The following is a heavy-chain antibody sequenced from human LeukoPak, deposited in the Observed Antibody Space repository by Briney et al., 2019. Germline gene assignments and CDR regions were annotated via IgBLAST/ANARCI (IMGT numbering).Heavy chain of an antibody. D-gene: IGHD2-2*01. Sequence: PSETLSLTCGVSGYPINNAYYWVWIRQPPGKGLEWIGSLYHPDSTYYNPSLKSRVTMSVDTPRNQFSLRLSFVTAADTAVYYCARQYDSYFYYYLDLWGTGTTVTVSS. CDR3: ARQYDSYFYYYLDL. J-gene: IGHJ6*03. CDR2: LYHPDST. CDR1: GYPINNAYY. V-gene: IGHV4-38-2*01.